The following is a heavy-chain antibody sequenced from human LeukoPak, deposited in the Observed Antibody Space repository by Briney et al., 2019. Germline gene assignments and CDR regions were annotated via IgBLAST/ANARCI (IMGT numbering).Heavy chain of an antibody. V-gene: IGHV1-18*01. J-gene: IGHJ4*02. CDR2: ISAYNGNT. D-gene: IGHD2-2*01. CDR3: ATVIDGPMPYYFDY. Sequence: ASVKVSCKASGYTFTSYGISWVRQAPGQGLEWMGWISAYNGNTNYAQKLQGRVTMTTDTSTSTAYMELRSLRSEDTAVYYCATVIDGPMPYYFDYWGQGTLVTVSS. CDR1: GYTFTSYG.